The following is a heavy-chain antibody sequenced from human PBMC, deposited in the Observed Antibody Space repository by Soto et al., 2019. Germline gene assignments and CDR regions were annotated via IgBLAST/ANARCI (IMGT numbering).Heavy chain of an antibody. V-gene: IGHV4-30-4*08. J-gene: IGHJ4*02. CDR3: VRGIGGYFHY. D-gene: IGHD3-3*01. CDR2: IYYSGST. Sequence: PSVTLSLTCTVSGGSISSSSYYWGLIRQPPGKGLEWIGYIYYSGSTYYNPSLKSRVTISVDTSKNQFSLKLSSVTAADTAVYYCVRGIGGYFHYWGQGSLVTVSS. CDR1: GGSISSSSYY.